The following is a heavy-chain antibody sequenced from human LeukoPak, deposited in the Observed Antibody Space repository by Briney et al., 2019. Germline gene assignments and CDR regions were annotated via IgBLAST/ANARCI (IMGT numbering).Heavy chain of an antibody. CDR1: GGSISSGSYY. J-gene: IGHJ4*02. CDR2: IYSSGST. D-gene: IGHD6-19*01. CDR3: ARHMGRIAVSDNFDY. Sequence: SETLSLTCTVSGGSISSGSYYWSWIRQPAGKGLEWIGRIYSSGSTNYNPSLKSRVTISLDTSKNQFSLKLSSVTAADTAVYYCARHMGRIAVSDNFDYWGQGALVTVSS. V-gene: IGHV4-61*02.